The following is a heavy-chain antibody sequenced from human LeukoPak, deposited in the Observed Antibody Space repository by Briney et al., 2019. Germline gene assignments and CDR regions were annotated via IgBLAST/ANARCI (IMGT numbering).Heavy chain of an antibody. D-gene: IGHD3-22*01. CDR2: IKEDGSEK. Sequence: PGGSLRLSCAASGFTFSSYRMSWVRQAPGKGLEWVANIKEDGSEKYYVDSVKGRFTISRDNAKNSVYLQMHSLRTDDTAVSYCARGPTMKMDVWGKGTTVTVSS. CDR3: ARGPTMKMDV. J-gene: IGHJ6*04. CDR1: GFTFSSYR. V-gene: IGHV3-7*01.